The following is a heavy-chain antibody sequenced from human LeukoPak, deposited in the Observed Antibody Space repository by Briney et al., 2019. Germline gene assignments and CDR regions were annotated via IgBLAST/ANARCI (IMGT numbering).Heavy chain of an antibody. CDR3: VSFYETY. J-gene: IGHJ4*02. Sequence: GGSLRLSCAASGNYWMHWVRQAPGKGLVWVSHINSDGSWTSYADSVKGRFTISKDNAKNTVYLQMNHLRAEDTAVYYCVSFYETYWGRGTLVTVSS. D-gene: IGHD2-2*01. V-gene: IGHV3-74*01. CDR1: GNYW. CDR2: INSDGSWT.